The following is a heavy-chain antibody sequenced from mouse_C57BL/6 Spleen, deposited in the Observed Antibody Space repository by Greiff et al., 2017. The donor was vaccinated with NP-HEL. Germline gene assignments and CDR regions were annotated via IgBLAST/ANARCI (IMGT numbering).Heavy chain of an antibody. CDR3: ARADPWFAY. Sequence: QVQLQQPGAELVKPGASVKLSCKASGYTFTSYWMHWVKQRPGPGLEWIGMIHPNSGSTNYNETVKNKATLTVEKSSSTAYMQLSSLTSEDSAVYYCARADPWFAYWGQGTLVTVSA. CDR1: GYTFTSYW. CDR2: IHPNSGST. V-gene: IGHV1-64*01. J-gene: IGHJ3*01.